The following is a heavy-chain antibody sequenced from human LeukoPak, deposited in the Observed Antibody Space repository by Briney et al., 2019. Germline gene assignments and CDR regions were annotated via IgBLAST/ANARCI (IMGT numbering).Heavy chain of an antibody. CDR2: INSAGNII. CDR1: GFNFETYS. CDR3: ARDHLGYSFDY. Sequence: GGSLRLSCSPSGFNFETYSMYWVRQAPGKGLEWLSYINSAGNIIYYADSVKGRFTVSRDNTRKSLSLEMNTLRVEDTAIYYCARDHLGYSFDYWGQGTLVTVSS. V-gene: IGHV3-48*04. J-gene: IGHJ4*02. D-gene: IGHD3-22*01.